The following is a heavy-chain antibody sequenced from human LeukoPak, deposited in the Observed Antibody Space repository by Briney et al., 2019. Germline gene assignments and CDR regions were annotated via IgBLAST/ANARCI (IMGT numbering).Heavy chain of an antibody. CDR2: ISSSSGYI. CDR3: ARGDPLWFGELGFDY. Sequence: GGSLRLSCAASGFTFSSYIMNWVRQAPEEGLEWVSSISSSSGYIYYADSVKGRFTISRDNAKNSLYLQMNSLRAEDTAVYYCARGDPLWFGELGFDYWGQGTLVTVSS. J-gene: IGHJ4*02. D-gene: IGHD3-10*01. CDR1: GFTFSSYI. V-gene: IGHV3-21*01.